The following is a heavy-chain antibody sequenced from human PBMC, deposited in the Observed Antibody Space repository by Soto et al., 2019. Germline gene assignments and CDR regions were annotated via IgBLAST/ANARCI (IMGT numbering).Heavy chain of an antibody. CDR2: TYYRSKWYN. V-gene: IGHV6-1*01. CDR3: ARTPTIAARPNGYYYYYMDV. CDR1: GDSVSSNSAA. J-gene: IGHJ6*03. D-gene: IGHD6-6*01. Sequence: SQTLSLTCAISGDSVSSNSAAWNWIRQSPSRGLEWLGRTYYRSKWYNDYAVSVKSRITINPDTSKNQFSLQLNSVTPEDTAVYYCARTPTIAARPNGYYYYYMDVWGKGTTVTVSS.